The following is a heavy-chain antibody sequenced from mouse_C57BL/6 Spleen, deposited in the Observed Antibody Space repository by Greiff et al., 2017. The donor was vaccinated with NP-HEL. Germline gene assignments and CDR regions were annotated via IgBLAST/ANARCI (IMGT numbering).Heavy chain of an antibody. D-gene: IGHD2-14*01. CDR3: ARHEVLQAWFAY. J-gene: IGHJ3*01. CDR2: ISSGGSYT. CDR1: GFTFSSYG. Sequence: EVHLVESGGDLVKPGGSLKLSCAASGFTFSSYGMSWVRQTPDKRLEWVATISSGGSYTYYPDSVKGRFTISRDNAKNTLYLQMSSLKSEDTAMYYCARHEVLQAWFAYWGQGTLVTVSA. V-gene: IGHV5-6*01.